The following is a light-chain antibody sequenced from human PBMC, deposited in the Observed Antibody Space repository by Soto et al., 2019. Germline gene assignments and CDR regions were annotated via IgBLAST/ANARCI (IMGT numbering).Light chain of an antibody. CDR1: QGISSF. CDR3: QQLNTYPIT. Sequence: DIHLTQSPSFLSASVGDRVTITCRASQGISSFLAWYQQKPPKAPELLIYGASTLQSGVPSRFSGSGSGTEFTLTISSLQPEDFATYYCQQLNTYPITFAQGTRLEIK. CDR2: GAS. V-gene: IGKV1-9*01. J-gene: IGKJ5*01.